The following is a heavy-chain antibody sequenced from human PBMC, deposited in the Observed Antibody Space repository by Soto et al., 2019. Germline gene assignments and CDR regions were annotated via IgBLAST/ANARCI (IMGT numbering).Heavy chain of an antibody. CDR2: ISSSSSTI. CDR3: ARDGHPWVVELQNWFDP. Sequence: EVQLVESGGGLVQPGGSLRLSCAASGFTFSSYSMNWVRQAPGKGLEWVSYISSSSSTIYYADSVKGRFTISRDNAKNSLYLQMNSLRAEDTAVYYCARDGHPWVVELQNWFDPWGQGTRVNVSS. D-gene: IGHD3-10*01. V-gene: IGHV3-48*01. CDR1: GFTFSSYS. J-gene: IGHJ5*02.